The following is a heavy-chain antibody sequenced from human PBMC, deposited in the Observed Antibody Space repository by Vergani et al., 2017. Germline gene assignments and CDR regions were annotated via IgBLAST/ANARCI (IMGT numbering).Heavy chain of an antibody. V-gene: IGHV4-59*01. CDR1: GCSISSYY. CDR3: ARDRPQWGYDL. CDR2: IYYSGST. J-gene: IGHJ5*02. D-gene: IGHD1-26*01. Sequence: QVQLQESGPGLVKPSETLSLTCTVSGCSISSYYWSWLRQPPGKGLEWIGYIYYSGSTNYNPSLKSRVTIAVDTSKNQFSLKLSSVTAADTAVYYCARDRPQWGYDLWGQGTLVTVSS.